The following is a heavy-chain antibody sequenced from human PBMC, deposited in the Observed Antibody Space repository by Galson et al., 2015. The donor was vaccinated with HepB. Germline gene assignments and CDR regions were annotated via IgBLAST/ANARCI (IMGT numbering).Heavy chain of an antibody. CDR2: ISYDGSNK. V-gene: IGHV3-30*18. CDR3: AKDPYLYSALAGTMAGFDY. J-gene: IGHJ4*02. D-gene: IGHD6-19*01. CDR1: GFTFSNYG. Sequence: SLRLSCAASGFTFSNYGMHWARQAPGTGLEWVAVISYDGSNKYYADSVQGRFTISRDNSKNTLYLQMHSLRAEDTALYYCAKDPYLYSALAGTMAGFDYWGQGTLVTVSS.